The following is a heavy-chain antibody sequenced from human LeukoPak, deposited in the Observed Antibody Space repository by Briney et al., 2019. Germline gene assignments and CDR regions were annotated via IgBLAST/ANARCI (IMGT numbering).Heavy chain of an antibody. CDR1: GFTFSSYA. V-gene: IGHV3-30*04. CDR3: AREGIYYGSGSFYYYYYGMDV. Sequence: PGRSLRLSCAASGFTFSSYAMHWVRQAPGKGLEWVAVISYDGSNKYYADSVKGRFTISRDNSKNTLYLQMNSLRAEDTAVYYCAREGIYYGSGSFYYYYYGMDVWGQGTTVTVSS. CDR2: ISYDGSNK. J-gene: IGHJ6*02. D-gene: IGHD3-10*01.